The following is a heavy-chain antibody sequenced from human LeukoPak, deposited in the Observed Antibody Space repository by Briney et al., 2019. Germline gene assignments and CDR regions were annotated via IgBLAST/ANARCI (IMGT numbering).Heavy chain of an antibody. CDR2: ISTSSSYI. D-gene: IGHD1-26*01. J-gene: IGHJ3*02. CDR3: ARGRQDSGSYSDAFDI. V-gene: IGHV3-21*01. Sequence: SGGSLRLSCAASGFIFSSYSLSWVRQAPGKGLDWVSSISTSSSYIYYADSVKGRFTISRHNAKNSLYLQMNSLRAEDTAVYYCARGRQDSGSYSDAFDIWGQGTMVTISS. CDR1: GFIFSSYS.